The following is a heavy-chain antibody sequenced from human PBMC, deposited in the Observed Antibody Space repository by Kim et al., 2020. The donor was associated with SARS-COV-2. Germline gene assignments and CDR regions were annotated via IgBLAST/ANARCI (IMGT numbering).Heavy chain of an antibody. CDR3: ARGKRDYYGSGLYFDS. J-gene: IGHJ4*02. D-gene: IGHD3-10*01. CDR2: IFFTGRN. CDR1: GGSMRSFY. V-gene: IGHV4-59*01. Sequence: SETLSLTCSVSGGSMRSFYWSWIRQPPGKGLEWIGYIFFTGRNNYNPFLKSRATLSGDTSMSQFSLRLTSVTAADTAVYYCARGKRDYYGSGLYFDSWGQGSLVTVSS.